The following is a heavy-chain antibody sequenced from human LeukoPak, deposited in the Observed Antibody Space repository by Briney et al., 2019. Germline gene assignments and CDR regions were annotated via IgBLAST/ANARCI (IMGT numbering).Heavy chain of an antibody. CDR2: ISGSDTTT. V-gene: IGHV3-23*01. CDR1: GFTFSNYA. Sequence: SGGSLRLSCAASGFTFSNYAMSWVRQAPGKGLEWVSVISGSDTTTYYADSVKGRFTISRGNSKNTLYLQMNSLRAEDTAVYYCARDMSRYAPGYWGQGTLVTVSS. J-gene: IGHJ4*02. CDR3: ARDMSRYAPGY. D-gene: IGHD2-2*01.